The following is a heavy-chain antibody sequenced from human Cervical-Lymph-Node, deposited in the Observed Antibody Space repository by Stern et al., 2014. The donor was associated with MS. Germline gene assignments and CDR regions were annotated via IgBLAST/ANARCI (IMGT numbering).Heavy chain of an antibody. Sequence: VQLVQSGAEVKKPGASVKVSCQTSGYIFTSFDVCWVRQAPGQGLEWMGCISPYNGKTNYAQKFQGRVTMTTDTSSNTAHMEMRSLKSDDTAIYYCARGYNVGGHFDSWGQGTRVTVSS. CDR2: ISPYNGKT. V-gene: IGHV1-18*01. J-gene: IGHJ4*02. D-gene: IGHD3-10*02. CDR3: ARGYNVGGHFDS. CDR1: GYIFTSFD.